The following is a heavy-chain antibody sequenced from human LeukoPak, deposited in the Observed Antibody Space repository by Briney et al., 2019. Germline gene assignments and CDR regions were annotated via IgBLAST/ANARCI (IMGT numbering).Heavy chain of an antibody. CDR2: INHSGST. CDR1: GGSFSGYY. D-gene: IGHD6-25*01. V-gene: IGHV4-34*01. CDR3: ARGTDSSAIPYYYYYYGMDV. J-gene: IGHJ6*02. Sequence: ETLSLTCAVYGGSFSGYYWSWIRQPPGKGLEWIGEINHSGSTNYNPSLKSRVTISVDTSKNQFSLKLSSVTAADTAVYYCARGTDSSAIPYYYYYYGMDVWGQGTTVTVSS.